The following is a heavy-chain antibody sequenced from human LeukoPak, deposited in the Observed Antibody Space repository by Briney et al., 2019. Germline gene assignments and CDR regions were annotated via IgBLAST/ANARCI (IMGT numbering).Heavy chain of an antibody. J-gene: IGHJ4*02. V-gene: IGHV3-23*01. CDR3: ARDQWGSAFDY. Sequence: GGSLRLSCGGSGFTFSSYAMSWVRQAPGKGLEWVSAISGSGGSTYYADSVKGRFTISRDNSKNTLYLQMNSLRAEDTAVYYCARDQWGSAFDYWGQGTLVTVSS. CDR1: GFTFSSYA. CDR2: ISGSGGST. D-gene: IGHD7-27*01.